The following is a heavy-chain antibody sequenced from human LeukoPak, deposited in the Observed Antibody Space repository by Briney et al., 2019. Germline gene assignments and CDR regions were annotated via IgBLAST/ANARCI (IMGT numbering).Heavy chain of an antibody. J-gene: IGHJ4*02. CDR2: ISDSSSTI. Sequence: GGSLRLSCAASGFTFSDHYMSWIRQAPGKGLEWVSYISDSSSTIYYADSVKGRFTISRDNAKNSLYLQMNSLRAEDTAVYYCARARGYSHVYFDYWGQGTLVTVSS. CDR3: ARARGYSHVYFDY. V-gene: IGHV3-11*04. D-gene: IGHD5-18*01. CDR1: GFTFSDHY.